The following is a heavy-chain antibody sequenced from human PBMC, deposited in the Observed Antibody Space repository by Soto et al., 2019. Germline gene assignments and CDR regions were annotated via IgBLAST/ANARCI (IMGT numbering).Heavy chain of an antibody. J-gene: IGHJ3*02. D-gene: IGHD4-17*01. CDR2: INHSGST. Sequence: SETLSLTCAVYGGSFSGYYWSWIRQPPGKGLEWIGEINHSGSTNYNPSLKSRVTISVDTSKNQFSLKLSSVTAADTAVYYCARGKNYGDYYDAFDIWGQGTMVTVSS. V-gene: IGHV4-34*01. CDR3: ARGKNYGDYYDAFDI. CDR1: GGSFSGYY.